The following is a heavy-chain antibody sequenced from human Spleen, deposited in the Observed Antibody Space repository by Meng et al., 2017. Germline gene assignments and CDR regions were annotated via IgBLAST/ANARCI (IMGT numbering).Heavy chain of an antibody. V-gene: IGHV3-15*01. CDR2: IKRNSDGGTI. Sequence: EVQLVAAVVGLVKPGGSLRSSCVASGLSFTDAWMSWVRQAPGKGLEWVGRIKRNSDGGTIDYAAPVKGRFTISRDDSKNTLYLQMDSLITEDTAVYFCATGAAAADHWGQGTLVTVSS. CDR1: GLSFTDAW. J-gene: IGHJ4*02. CDR3: ATGAAAADH. D-gene: IGHD6-13*01.